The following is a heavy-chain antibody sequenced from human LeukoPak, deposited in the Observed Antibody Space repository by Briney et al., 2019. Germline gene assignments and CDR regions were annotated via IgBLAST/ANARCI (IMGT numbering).Heavy chain of an antibody. Sequence: ASVTVSCKASGYTFTSYGISWVRQAPGQGLEWMGGIIPIFGTANYAQKFQGRVTITADKSTSTAYMELSSLRSEDTAVYYCARKVPNDSSGYYYRGQFDPWGQGTLVTVSS. CDR3: ARKVPNDSSGYYYRGQFDP. V-gene: IGHV1-69*06. J-gene: IGHJ5*02. CDR2: IIPIFGTA. CDR1: GYTFTSYG. D-gene: IGHD3-22*01.